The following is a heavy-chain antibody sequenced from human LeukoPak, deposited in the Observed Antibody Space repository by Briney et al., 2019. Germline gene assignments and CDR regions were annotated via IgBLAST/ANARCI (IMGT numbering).Heavy chain of an antibody. V-gene: IGHV3-30*14. CDR1: GFTFRAYV. J-gene: IGHJ4*02. CDR2: ISNDGTDK. D-gene: IGHD2-8*02. CDR3: ARDGGYTGGWTYGAGDF. Sequence: GGSLRLSCAASGFTFRAYVMHWVRQVPGKGLECVAVISNDGTDKYYADSVKGRFSISRDNSKNTLYLQMSSLRTEDTAVYYCARDGGYTGGWTYGAGDFWGQGALVTVSS.